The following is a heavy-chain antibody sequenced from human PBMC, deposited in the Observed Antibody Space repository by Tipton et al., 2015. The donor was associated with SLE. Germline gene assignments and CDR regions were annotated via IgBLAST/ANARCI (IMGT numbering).Heavy chain of an antibody. V-gene: IGHV1-69*04. J-gene: IGHJ4*02. D-gene: IGHD3-22*01. CDR2: IIPILGIA. CDR3: ARDALPWYYYDSSGYPSY. Sequence: QSGAEVKKPGASVKVSCKASGYTFTSYGISWVRQAPGQGLEWMGRIIPILGIANYAQKFQGRVTITADESTSTAYMELSSLRSEDTAVYYCARDALPWYYYDSSGYPSYWGQGTLVTVSS. CDR1: GYTFTSYG.